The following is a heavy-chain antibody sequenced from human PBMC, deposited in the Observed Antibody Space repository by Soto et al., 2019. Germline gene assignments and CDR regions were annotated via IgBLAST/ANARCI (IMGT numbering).Heavy chain of an antibody. Sequence: EVQLLESGGGLVQPGGSLRLSCAASGFTFSNYAMSWVRQAPGKGLEWVSAISGSGGSTYYADSVKGRFTTSRDNSKNTLYLQMNSLRAEDTAGYYGAKDYYGSGTPTLFDPWGQGTLVTVSS. CDR3: AKDYYGSGTPTLFDP. J-gene: IGHJ5*02. CDR2: ISGSGGST. V-gene: IGHV3-23*01. D-gene: IGHD3-10*01. CDR1: GFTFSNYA.